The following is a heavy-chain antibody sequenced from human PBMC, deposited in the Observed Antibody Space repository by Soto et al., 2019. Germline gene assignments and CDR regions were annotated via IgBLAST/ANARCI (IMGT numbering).Heavy chain of an antibody. J-gene: IGHJ4*02. CDR3: ASSSGNNYGVGTNYYFDY. D-gene: IGHD1-26*01. CDR2: IIPNFGAP. CDR1: GGPFRGYG. Sequence: QVQLVQSGPEVKKTGSSMKVSCKASGGPFRGYGLNWVRQAPGQGLEWIGGIIPNFGAPNYAQKFQGRVSITADKSTNTAFMELSSLKSEDTAMYYCASSSGNNYGVGTNYYFDYWGQGTLVTVSS. V-gene: IGHV1-69*06.